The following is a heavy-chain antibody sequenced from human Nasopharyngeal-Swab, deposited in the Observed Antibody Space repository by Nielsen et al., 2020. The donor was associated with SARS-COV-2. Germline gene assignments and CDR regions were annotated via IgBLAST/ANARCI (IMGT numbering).Heavy chain of an antibody. CDR1: GFTFSSYG. J-gene: IGHJ4*02. D-gene: IGHD3-10*01. CDR3: ARDIGAWFRELRY. CDR2: IWYDGSNK. Sequence: GESLKISCAASGFTFSSYGMHWVRQAPSKGLEWVAVIWYDGSNKYYADSVKGRFTISRDNSKNTLYLQMNSLRAEDTAVYYCARDIGAWFRELRYWGQGTLVTVSS. V-gene: IGHV3-33*01.